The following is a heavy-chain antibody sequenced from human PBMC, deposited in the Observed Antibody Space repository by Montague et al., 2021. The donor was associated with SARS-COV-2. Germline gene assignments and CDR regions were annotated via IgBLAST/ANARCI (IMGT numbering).Heavy chain of an antibody. CDR2: IHYSGSA. D-gene: IGHD2-21*02. CDR3: ARKFCGCVCDWSGVFDI. Sequence: TLSLTCTVSGYSIDSGGYFWSWIRQHPGKGLEWIGFIHYSGSADYNPSLESRVSISVDRSKNQFSLKLSSVTAADTAVYYCARKFCGCVCDWSGVFDIWGQGTMVTVSS. CDR1: GYSIDSGGYF. V-gene: IGHV4-31*03. J-gene: IGHJ3*02.